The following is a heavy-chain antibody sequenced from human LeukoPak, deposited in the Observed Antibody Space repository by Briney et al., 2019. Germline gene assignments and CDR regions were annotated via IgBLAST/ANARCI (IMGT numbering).Heavy chain of an antibody. CDR3: ARGHKQWLETSFDY. J-gene: IGHJ4*02. CDR1: GFTVSSNY. Sequence: GGSLRLSCAASGFTVSSNYMSWVRQAPGKGLEWVSVIYSGGSTYYADSVKGRFTISRDNSKNMLYLQMNSLRAEDTAVYYCARGHKQWLETSFDYWGQRTLVTVSS. D-gene: IGHD6-19*01. V-gene: IGHV3-53*01. CDR2: IYSGGST.